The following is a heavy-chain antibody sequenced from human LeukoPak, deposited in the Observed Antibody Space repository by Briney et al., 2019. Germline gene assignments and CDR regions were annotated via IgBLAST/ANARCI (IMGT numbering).Heavy chain of an antibody. CDR3: ARGYTSSSEPFDY. CDR1: GGSISSYY. Sequence: NASETLSLTCTVSGGSISSYYWSWIRQPPGKGLEWIGYIYYRGSTNYNPSLKSRVTISVDTSKNQFSLKLASVTAADTAVYYCARGYTSSSEPFDYWGQGTLVTVSS. CDR2: IYYRGST. D-gene: IGHD6-6*01. V-gene: IGHV4-59*01. J-gene: IGHJ4*02.